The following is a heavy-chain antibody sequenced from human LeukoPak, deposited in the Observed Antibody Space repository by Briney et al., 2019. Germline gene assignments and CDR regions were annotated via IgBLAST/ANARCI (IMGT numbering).Heavy chain of an antibody. D-gene: IGHD6-19*01. CDR2: ISYDGSNK. V-gene: IGHV3-30*18. CDR1: GFTLSSYG. CDR3: AKVIDSSGWYEDYYGMDV. Sequence: PGGSLRLSCAASGFTLSSYGMHCVRQAPGKGLERGAVISYDGSNKYYADSVKGRFTISRDNSKNTLYLQMNSLRAEDTAVYYCAKVIDSSGWYEDYYGMDVWGQGTTVTVSS. J-gene: IGHJ6*02.